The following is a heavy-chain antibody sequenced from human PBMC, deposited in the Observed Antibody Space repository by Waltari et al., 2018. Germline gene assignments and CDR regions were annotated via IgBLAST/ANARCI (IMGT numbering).Heavy chain of an antibody. CDR3: ARGYTTTWYGVGF. Sequence: QLQLQASGPGLVTPSQTLSPTSVVSGYSIIRDCWGGWTRQPPGKGLEWIGSIHYVGTTYFNPSLKSRVTMSVDTSKNQFSLKLTSVTAADTAVYYCARGYTTTWYGVGFWGQGTLVTVSS. CDR2: IHYVGTT. J-gene: IGHJ4*02. D-gene: IGHD6-13*01. CDR1: GYSIIRDCW. V-gene: IGHV4-38-2*01.